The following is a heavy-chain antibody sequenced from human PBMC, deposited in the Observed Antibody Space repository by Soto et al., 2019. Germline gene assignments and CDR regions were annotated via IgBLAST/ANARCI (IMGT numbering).Heavy chain of an antibody. Sequence: GGSLRLSCAASGFTFSSYAMSWVRQAPGKGLEWVSAISGSGGSTYYADSVKGRFTISRDNSKNTLYLQMNSLRAEDTAVYYCAKAELGYCSSTSCRDGYYFDYWGQGTLVTVSS. CDR1: GFTFSSYA. D-gene: IGHD2-2*01. V-gene: IGHV3-23*01. J-gene: IGHJ4*02. CDR3: AKAELGYCSSTSCRDGYYFDY. CDR2: ISGSGGST.